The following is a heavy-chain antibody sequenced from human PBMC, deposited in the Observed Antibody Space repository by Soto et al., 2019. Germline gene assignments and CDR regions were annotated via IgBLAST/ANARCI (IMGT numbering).Heavy chain of an antibody. D-gene: IGHD3-3*01. J-gene: IGHJ4*02. CDR2: IRSKAYGGTT. CDR3: TTPDYDFWSGYYNPGRTKLGHFDY. Sequence: GGALRLSCTASGFTFGDYAMSWFRQAPGKGLEWEGFIRSKAYGGTTEYAASVKGRFTISRDDSKSIAYLQMNSLKTEDTAVCYCTTPDYDFWSGYYNPGRTKLGHFDYWGQGTLVTVSS. CDR1: GFTFGDYA. V-gene: IGHV3-49*03.